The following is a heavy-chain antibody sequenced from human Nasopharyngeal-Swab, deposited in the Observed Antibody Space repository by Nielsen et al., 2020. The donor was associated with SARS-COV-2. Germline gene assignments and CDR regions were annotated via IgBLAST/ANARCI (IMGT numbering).Heavy chain of an antibody. D-gene: IGHD6-13*01. CDR2: IKWSSGSI. CDR1: GFTFDEYD. J-gene: IGHJ4*02. Sequence: SLKISCAASGFTFDEYDMHWVRQAPGKGLEWVSGIKWSSGSIGYADSVKGRFTISRDNAKNSLYLQMNSLRAEDTALYYCASDSSSWYAYFDYWGQGTLVTVSS. CDR3: ASDSSSWYAYFDY. V-gene: IGHV3-9*01.